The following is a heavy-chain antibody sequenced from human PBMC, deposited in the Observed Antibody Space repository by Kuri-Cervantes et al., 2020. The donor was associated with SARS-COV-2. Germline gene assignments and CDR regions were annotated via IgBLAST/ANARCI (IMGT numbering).Heavy chain of an antibody. D-gene: IGHD6-19*01. J-gene: IGHJ4*02. Sequence: GESLKISWAASGFTFSSYAMHWVRQAPGKGLEWVAVISYDGSNKYYADSVKGRFTISRDNSKNTLYLQMNSLRAEDTAVYYCAIDHRIAVAALDYWGQGALVTVSS. CDR1: GFTFSSYA. CDR2: ISYDGSNK. V-gene: IGHV3-30-3*01. CDR3: AIDHRIAVAALDY.